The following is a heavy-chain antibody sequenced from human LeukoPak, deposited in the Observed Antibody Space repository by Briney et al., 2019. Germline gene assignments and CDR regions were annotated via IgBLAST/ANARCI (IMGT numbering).Heavy chain of an antibody. CDR2: ISGSGGSI. Sequence: GGSLSLSCAASGFTFSSYAMSWVRQAPGKGLEWVSAISGSGGSIYYADSVKGRFIISRDNSKNTLYLKMNSLRAEDTAVYYCAKGVYYDSSAYNAFDIWGQGTMVTVSS. CDR1: GFTFSSYA. J-gene: IGHJ3*02. CDR3: AKGVYYDSSAYNAFDI. D-gene: IGHD3-22*01. V-gene: IGHV3-23*01.